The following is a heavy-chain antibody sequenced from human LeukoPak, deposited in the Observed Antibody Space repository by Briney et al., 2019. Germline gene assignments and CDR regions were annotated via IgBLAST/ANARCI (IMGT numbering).Heavy chain of an antibody. CDR3: ARDSLDFWSGYYH. CDR1: GFTFSSYS. CDR2: ISSSSSYI. J-gene: IGHJ5*02. V-gene: IGHV3-21*01. Sequence: GGSLRFSCAASGFTFSSYSMNWVRQAPGKGLEWVSSISSSSSYIYYADSVKGRFTISRDNAKNSLYLQMNSLRAEDTAVYYCARDSLDFWSGYYHWGQGTLVTVSS. D-gene: IGHD3-3*01.